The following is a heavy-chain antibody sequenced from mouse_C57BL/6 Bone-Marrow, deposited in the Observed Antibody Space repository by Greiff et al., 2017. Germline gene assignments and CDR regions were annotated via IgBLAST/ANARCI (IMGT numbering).Heavy chain of an antibody. CDR1: GYTFTSYW. CDR3: ARGKIYYPFDY. CDR2: INPSSGYT. V-gene: IGHV1-7*01. D-gene: IGHD1-1*01. Sequence: VKVVESGAELAKPGASVKLSCKASGYTFTSYWMHWVKQRPGQGLEWIGYINPSSGYTKYNQKFKDKATLTADKSSSTAYMQLSILTYEDSSVYYCARGKIYYPFDYWGQGTTLTVSS. J-gene: IGHJ2*01.